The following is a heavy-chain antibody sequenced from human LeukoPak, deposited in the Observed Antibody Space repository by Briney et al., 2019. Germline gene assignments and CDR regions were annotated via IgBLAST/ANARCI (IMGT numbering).Heavy chain of an antibody. CDR3: ARGTGTTVLYYYYGMDV. V-gene: IGHV4-34*01. CDR1: GGSFSGYY. D-gene: IGHD1-1*01. J-gene: IGHJ6*04. Sequence: SETLSLTCAVYGGSFSGYYWSWIRQPPGKGLEWIGEINHSGSTNYNPSLTSRGTILVDTSKNQFSLKLSSVPAADTAVYYCARGTGTTVLYYYYGMDVWGKGTTVTVSS. CDR2: INHSGST.